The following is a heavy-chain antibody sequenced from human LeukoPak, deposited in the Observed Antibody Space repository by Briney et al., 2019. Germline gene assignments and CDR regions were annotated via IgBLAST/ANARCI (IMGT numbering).Heavy chain of an antibody. CDR3: TTARIGLLLFDY. CDR2: IKSKTDGGTT. D-gene: IGHD2-15*01. J-gene: IGHJ4*02. Sequence: GSLRLSCAASGFTFSNAWMSWVRQAPGKGLEWVGRIKSKTDGGTTDYAAPVKGRFTISRDDSKNTLYLQMNSLKTEDTAVYYCTTARIGLLLFDYWGQGTLVTVSS. V-gene: IGHV3-15*01. CDR1: GFTFSNAW.